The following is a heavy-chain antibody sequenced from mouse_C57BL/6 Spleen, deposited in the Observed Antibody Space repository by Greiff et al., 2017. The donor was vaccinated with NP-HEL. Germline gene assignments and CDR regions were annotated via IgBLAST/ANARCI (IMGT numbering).Heavy chain of an antibody. CDR1: GYTFTSYW. CDR3: ARDNYYGSSYAWFAY. CDR2: IYPGRGGT. V-gene: IGHV1-55*01. Sequence: QVQLKAPGPELVKPGASVKMSCKASGYTFTSYWITWVKQRPGQGLEWLGEIYPGRGGTNYNEKFKSKATLTVDTSSSTAYMQLSIRTSEDSAVYYCARDNYYGSSYAWFAYWGQGTLVTGSA. D-gene: IGHD1-1*01. J-gene: IGHJ3*01.